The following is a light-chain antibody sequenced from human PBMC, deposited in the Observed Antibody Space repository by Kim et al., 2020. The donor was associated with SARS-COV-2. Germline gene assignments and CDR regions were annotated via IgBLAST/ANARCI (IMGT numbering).Light chain of an antibody. CDR2: SAA. V-gene: IGKV1-39*01. CDR1: QTVATS. J-gene: IGKJ1*01. Sequence: TQMTQSPSSLSASLGDRVTITCRASQTVATSLNWYQQKPGTAPNLLISSAATLQSGVPSRFSGSGSGTDFTLTISSLHPEDSATYYCQQTYNVPPTFGQGTKVDIK. CDR3: QQTYNVPPT.